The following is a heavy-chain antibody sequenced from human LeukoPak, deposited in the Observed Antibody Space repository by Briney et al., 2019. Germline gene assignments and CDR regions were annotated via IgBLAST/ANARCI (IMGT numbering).Heavy chain of an antibody. CDR3: VKDCGMRGY. J-gene: IGHJ4*02. CDR2: ISGGGDSA. CDR1: GVPRSTTD. Sequence: GGPLRLSGEASGVPRSTTDMSSLRPAQRKEKEWVLGISGGGDSAYYADSVKGQLTISRDNSKKTVSLQMNSLRVEDTAKYLCVKDCGMRGYWGQGTRVTVSS. V-gene: IGHV3-23*01. D-gene: IGHD2-21*01.